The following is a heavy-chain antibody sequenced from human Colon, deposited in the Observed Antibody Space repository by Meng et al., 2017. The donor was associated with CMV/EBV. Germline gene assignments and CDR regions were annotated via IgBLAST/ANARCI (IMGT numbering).Heavy chain of an antibody. J-gene: IGHJ5*02. CDR2: MRFDGSKT. D-gene: IGHD1-26*01. V-gene: IGHV3-30*02. CDR3: ARLLGRLVGASSDVDR. Sequence: GESLKISCSASGFGFRDFDMHWVRQAPGKGLEGVAFMRFDGSKTSLAESVKGRFIISRDDSKNTLYLQINSLRADDTAVYYCARLLGRLVGASSDVDRWGQGTLVTVSS. CDR1: GFGFRDFD.